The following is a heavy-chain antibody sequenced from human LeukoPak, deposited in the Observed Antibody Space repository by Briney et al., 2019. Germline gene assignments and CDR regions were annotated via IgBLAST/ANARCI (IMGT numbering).Heavy chain of an antibody. Sequence: RPGGSLRLSCAASGFTFSSYELNWVRQAPGKGLEWVSYISDTGSTIYYADSVKGRFTISRDNAKNTLYLQMNSLRAEDTAVYYCARDNAGAVAGTDYWGQGTLVTVSS. CDR3: ARDNAGAVAGTDY. CDR1: GFTFSSYE. D-gene: IGHD6-19*01. CDR2: ISDTGSTI. J-gene: IGHJ4*02. V-gene: IGHV3-48*03.